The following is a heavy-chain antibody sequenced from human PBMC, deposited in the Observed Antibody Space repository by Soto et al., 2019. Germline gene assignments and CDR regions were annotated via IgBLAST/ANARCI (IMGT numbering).Heavy chain of an antibody. Sequence: PGGSLRLSCAASGFTFSSYAMSWVRQAPGKGLEWVSAISGSGGSTYYADSVKGRFTISRDNSKNTLYLQMNSLRAEDTAVYYCAKDPSRYYYDSSGYYSPFDYWGQGTLVTVS. CDR3: AKDPSRYYYDSSGYYSPFDY. CDR1: GFTFSSYA. CDR2: ISGSGGST. J-gene: IGHJ4*02. V-gene: IGHV3-23*01. D-gene: IGHD3-22*01.